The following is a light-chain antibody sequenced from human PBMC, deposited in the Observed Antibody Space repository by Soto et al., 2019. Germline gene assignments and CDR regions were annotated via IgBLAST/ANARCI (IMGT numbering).Light chain of an antibody. J-gene: IGKJ4*01. Sequence: EIVLTQSPATLSLSPGERATISCRASQNVIRYLAWYQQKPGQAPRLLIYDASNRATGVPSRFSGSGSGTDFTLTISNLEPEDFAIYYCQQRSNRPTFGGGTKVEIK. V-gene: IGKV3-11*01. CDR2: DAS. CDR1: QNVIRY. CDR3: QQRSNRPT.